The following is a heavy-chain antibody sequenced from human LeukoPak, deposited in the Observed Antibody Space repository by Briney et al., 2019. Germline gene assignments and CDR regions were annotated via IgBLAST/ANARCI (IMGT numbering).Heavy chain of an antibody. V-gene: IGHV3-23*01. J-gene: IGHJ4*02. Sequence: LPGGSLRLSCAASGFSFSNYGIHWVRQAPGKGLEWVSVISGSIGSAYYADSVKGRFTISRDNSKNTLYLQMNSLRAEDTAVYYCAQGGILYDFWSMGYWGQGTLVTVSS. D-gene: IGHD3-3*01. CDR3: AQGGILYDFWSMGY. CDR2: ISGSIGSA. CDR1: GFSFSNYG.